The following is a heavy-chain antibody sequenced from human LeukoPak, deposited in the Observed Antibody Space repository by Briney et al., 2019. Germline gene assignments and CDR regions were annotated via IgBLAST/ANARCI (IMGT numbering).Heavy chain of an antibody. D-gene: IGHD2-2*01. J-gene: IGHJ4*02. CDR2: ISGSGGST. Sequence: GGSLRLSCAASGFTFSSYAMSWVRQAPGKGLEWVSAISGSGGSTYYAGSVKGRFTISRDNSKNTLYLQMNSLRAEDTAVYYCAKDDRYCSSTSCSTYWGQGTLVTVSS. V-gene: IGHV3-23*01. CDR3: AKDDRYCSSTSCSTY. CDR1: GFTFSSYA.